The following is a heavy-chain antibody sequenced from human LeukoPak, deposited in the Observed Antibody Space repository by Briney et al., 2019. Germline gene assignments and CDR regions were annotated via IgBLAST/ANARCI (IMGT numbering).Heavy chain of an antibody. CDR3: TTDITMIVVVITTY. CDR1: GFTFSSYA. Sequence: GGSLRLSCAASGFTFSSYAMSWVRQAPGKGLEWVSAISGSGGSTYYADSVKGRFTISRDNSKNTLYLQMNSLKTEDTAVYYCTTDITMIVVVITTYWGQGTLVTVSS. CDR2: ISGSGGST. J-gene: IGHJ4*02. V-gene: IGHV3-23*01. D-gene: IGHD3-22*01.